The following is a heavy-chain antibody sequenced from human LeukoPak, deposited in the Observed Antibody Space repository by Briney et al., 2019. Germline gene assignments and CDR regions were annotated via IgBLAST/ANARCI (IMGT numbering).Heavy chain of an antibody. CDR1: GGTFSSYA. Sequence: GSSVTVSCTASGGTFSSYAISWVRQAPGQGLEWMGGIIPIFGTANYAQKFQGRVTITADESTSTAYMELSSLRSEDTAVYYCARVSDSSGWSSDYWSQGTLVTVSS. CDR3: ARVSDSSGWSSDY. J-gene: IGHJ4*02. CDR2: IIPIFGTA. V-gene: IGHV1-69*01. D-gene: IGHD6-19*01.